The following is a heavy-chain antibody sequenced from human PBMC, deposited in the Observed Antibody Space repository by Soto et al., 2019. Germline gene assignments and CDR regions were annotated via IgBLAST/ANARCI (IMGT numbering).Heavy chain of an antibody. Sequence: PSETLSLTCNVSGGSIDRSNYYWDWLRQPPGKGLEWIGTTYYDGSTYYNPSLKSRVTISLDTSKNQFSLKLSSVTAADTAVYYCARSHIVPRLLMYPYDYWGQGTLVTVSS. V-gene: IGHV4-39*01. CDR3: ARSHIVPRLLMYPYDY. CDR1: GGSIDRSNYY. J-gene: IGHJ4*02. CDR2: TYYDGST. D-gene: IGHD6-6*01.